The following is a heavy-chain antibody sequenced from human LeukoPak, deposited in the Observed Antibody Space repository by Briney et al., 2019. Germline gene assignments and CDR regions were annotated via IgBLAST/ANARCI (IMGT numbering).Heavy chain of an antibody. V-gene: IGHV4-61*02. CDR2: IYTSGST. Sequence: NPSQTLSLTCTVSGGSISSGSYYWSWIRQPAGKGLEWIGRIYTSGSTNYNPSLKSRVTISVDTSKNQFSLKLSSVTAADTAVYYCVSFPYYDFWSGPHYYYMDVWGKGTTVTVSS. J-gene: IGHJ6*03. CDR1: GGSISSGSYY. D-gene: IGHD3-3*01. CDR3: VSFPYYDFWSGPHYYYMDV.